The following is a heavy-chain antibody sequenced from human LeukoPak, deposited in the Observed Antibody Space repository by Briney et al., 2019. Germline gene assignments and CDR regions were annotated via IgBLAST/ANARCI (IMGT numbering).Heavy chain of an antibody. Sequence: GGSLRLSCAASGFTFSSYSMNWVRQAPGKGLEWVSSISSTSSYIYYADSVKGRFTISRDNAKNSLYLQINSLRAEDTAVYYCARDPYSGGYGDYYYYYMDVWGKGTTVTISS. CDR3: ARDPYSGGYGDYYYYYMDV. D-gene: IGHD1-26*01. CDR1: GFTFSSYS. V-gene: IGHV3-21*01. CDR2: ISSTSSYI. J-gene: IGHJ6*03.